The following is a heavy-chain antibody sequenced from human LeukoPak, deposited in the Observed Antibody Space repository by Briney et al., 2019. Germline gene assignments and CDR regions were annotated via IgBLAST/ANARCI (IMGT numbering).Heavy chain of an antibody. D-gene: IGHD6-6*01. CDR1: GGSISSYY. V-gene: IGHV4-4*07. CDR2: IYTSGST. J-gene: IGHJ6*03. CDR3: ARGGQLVQDYYYYYMDV. Sequence: SETLSLTCTVSGGSISSYYWSWIRQPAGKGLEWIGRIYTSGSTNYNPSLKSRVTISVDTSKNQFSLKLSSVTAADTAVYYCARGGQLVQDYYYYYMDVWGKGTTVTVSS.